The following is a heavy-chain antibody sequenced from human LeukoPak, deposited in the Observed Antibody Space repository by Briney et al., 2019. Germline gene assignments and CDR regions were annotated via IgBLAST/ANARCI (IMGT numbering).Heavy chain of an antibody. CDR1: GGTFSNYA. Sequence: ASVKVSCKASGGTFSNYAISWVRQAPGQGLEWMGGIITNYGTTNYAQKYQGRVTITADESTTTVYMELSSLRSEDTAVYYCARPRTYYDFWRGYPPFDYWGQGTLSPSPQ. J-gene: IGHJ4*02. CDR2: IITNYGTT. V-gene: IGHV1-69*01. CDR3: ARPRTYYDFWRGYPPFDY. D-gene: IGHD3-3*01.